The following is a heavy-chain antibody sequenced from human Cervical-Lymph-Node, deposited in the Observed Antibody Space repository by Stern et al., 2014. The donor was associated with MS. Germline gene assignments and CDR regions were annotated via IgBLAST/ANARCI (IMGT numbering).Heavy chain of an antibody. V-gene: IGHV1-18*01. CDR2: ISAHSGNT. Sequence: VQLVQSGAELKKPGASVKVSCKASGYTFTDHAVNWVRQAPGQGLEWMGWISAHSGNTNYAQRLQGRVTMTADISTSTAHMELRSLSSDDTAVYYCARGPPYDGVVLVVTEWYYYSMDVWGQGTTVTVSS. D-gene: IGHD5-12*01. J-gene: IGHJ6*02. CDR1: GYTFTDHA. CDR3: ARGPPYDGVVLVVTEWYYYSMDV.